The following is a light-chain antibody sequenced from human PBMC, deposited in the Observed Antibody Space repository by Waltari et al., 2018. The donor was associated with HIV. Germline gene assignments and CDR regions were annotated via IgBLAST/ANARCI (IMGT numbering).Light chain of an antibody. Sequence: EIVLTQSPATLSVSPGDRVTLSCRASESVSSNLAWYQQKPGQAPRLVFYGASSRATGIPDRVSGSGSGTEFTLTISSLQSEDFAVYYCQEYNNWPWTFGQGTKVEIK. V-gene: IGKV3-15*01. CDR1: ESVSSN. CDR3: QEYNNWPWT. J-gene: IGKJ1*01. CDR2: GAS.